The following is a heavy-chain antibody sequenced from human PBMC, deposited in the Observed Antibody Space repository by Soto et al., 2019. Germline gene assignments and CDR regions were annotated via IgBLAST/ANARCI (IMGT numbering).Heavy chain of an antibody. Sequence: EVQLVESGGGLVQPGGSLKLSCVASGFSFSAAAMHWVRQASGKGLEWVGRIRSKANNFATAYAASVNGRFTISRADSKNTAYLQMNSLKTEDTAVYFCAGPGYSNSWYEDYFDYWGQGTLVTVSS. V-gene: IGHV3-73*02. CDR2: IRSKANNFAT. J-gene: IGHJ4*02. D-gene: IGHD6-13*01. CDR3: AGPGYSNSWYEDYFDY. CDR1: GFSFSAAA.